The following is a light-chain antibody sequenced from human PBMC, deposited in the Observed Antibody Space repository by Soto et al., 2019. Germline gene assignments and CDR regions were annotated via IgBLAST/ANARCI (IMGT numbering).Light chain of an antibody. J-gene: IGKJ3*01. CDR1: QGISTS. V-gene: IGKV1-9*01. Sequence: DIQLTQSPSLLSASVGDRVTITCRASQGISTSLAWYQQKPGKVPKLLIYAASTLQTGVPSRFSGSGSGTDFTLTISSLQPEDFATYYCQQFNSYPFTFGRGTKVDIK. CDR2: AAS. CDR3: QQFNSYPFT.